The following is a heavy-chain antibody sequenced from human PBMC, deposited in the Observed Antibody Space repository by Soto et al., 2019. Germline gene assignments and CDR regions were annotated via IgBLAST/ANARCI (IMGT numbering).Heavy chain of an antibody. CDR2: IYWDDDK. CDR3: AHKSKYQPQGALDI. V-gene: IGHV2-5*02. D-gene: IGHD2-2*01. CDR1: GFSLSTSGVG. J-gene: IGHJ3*02. Sequence: QITLKESGPTLVKPTQTLTLTCTFSGFSLSTSGVGVGWIRQPPGKALEWLALIYWDDDKRYSPSLKSRLTITKDTSKNQVVLTMTNMDPVDIATYYCAHKSKYQPQGALDIWGQGTMVTVSS.